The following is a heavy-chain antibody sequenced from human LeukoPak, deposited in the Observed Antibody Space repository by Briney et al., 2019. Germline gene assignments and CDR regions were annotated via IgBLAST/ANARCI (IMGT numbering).Heavy chain of an antibody. V-gene: IGHV4-34*01. J-gene: IGHJ4*02. Sequence: PSETLSLTCAVYGGSFSGYYWSWIRQPPGKGLEWIGEINHSGSTNYNPSLKSRVTISVDTSKNQFSLKLSSVTAADTAVYYCARGRYSSSWYWGQGTLVTVSS. CDR2: INHSGST. D-gene: IGHD6-13*01. CDR1: GGSFSGYY. CDR3: ARGRYSSSWY.